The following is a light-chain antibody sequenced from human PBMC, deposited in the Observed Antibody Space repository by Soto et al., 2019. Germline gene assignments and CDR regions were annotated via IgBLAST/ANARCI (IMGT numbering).Light chain of an antibody. J-gene: IGLJ1*01. CDR1: SSDVGGYNS. V-gene: IGLV2-14*03. CDR2: EVS. CDR3: SSNTSTSSYV. Sequence: SALTQPASVSGSPGQSITVSCTGTSSDVGGYNSVSWYQQHPGKPPKLIIYEVSNRPSGVSDRFSGSKSGNTASLPISGLQAEDEADYYCSSNTSTSSYVFATGTKVTVL.